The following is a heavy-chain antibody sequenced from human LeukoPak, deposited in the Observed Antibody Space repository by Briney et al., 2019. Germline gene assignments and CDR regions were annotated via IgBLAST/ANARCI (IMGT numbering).Heavy chain of an antibody. CDR3: ARDRYGDGFAHFDY. V-gene: IGHV1-2*02. D-gene: IGHD5-24*01. Sequence: ASVKVSCKASGYTFTSYAMHWVRQAPGQGLEWMGWITPSGGTNYPQKFQGRVAITRDTSITTAYMDLSRLTSDDTAVYYCARDRYGDGFAHFDYWGQGALVAVSS. CDR2: ITPSGGT. J-gene: IGHJ4*02. CDR1: GYTFTSYA.